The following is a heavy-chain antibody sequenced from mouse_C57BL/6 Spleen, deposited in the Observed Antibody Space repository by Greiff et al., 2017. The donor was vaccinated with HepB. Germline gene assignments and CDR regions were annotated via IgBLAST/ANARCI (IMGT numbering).Heavy chain of an antibody. Sequence: VQLVESGPELVKPGASVKISCKASGYSFTSYYIHWVKQRPGQGLEWIGWIYPGSGNTKYNEKFKGKATLTADTSSSTAYMQLSSLTSEDSAVYYCAHSVVADYAMDYWGQGTSVTVSS. CDR2: IYPGSGNT. D-gene: IGHD1-1*01. J-gene: IGHJ4*01. CDR3: AHSVVADYAMDY. V-gene: IGHV1-66*01. CDR1: GYSFTSYY.